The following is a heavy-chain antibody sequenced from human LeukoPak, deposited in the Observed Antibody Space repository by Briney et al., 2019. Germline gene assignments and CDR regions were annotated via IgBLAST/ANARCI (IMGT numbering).Heavy chain of an antibody. J-gene: IGHJ4*02. CDR1: GYTFTSYG. CDR2: ISTYNGNT. V-gene: IGHV1-18*01. CDR3: AREGDGGNSNFDY. Sequence: ASVKVSCKASGYTFTSYGITWVRQAPGQGLEWVGWISTYNGNTNYAQKLQGRVTMTKDTSTSTAYMELRSLKSDDTAVYYCAREGDGGNSNFDYWGQGTLVTVSS. D-gene: IGHD4-23*01.